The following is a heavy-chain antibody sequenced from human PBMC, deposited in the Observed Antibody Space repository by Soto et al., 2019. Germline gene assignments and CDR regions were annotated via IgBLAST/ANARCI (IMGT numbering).Heavy chain of an antibody. V-gene: IGHV4-30-4*01. D-gene: IGHD5-12*01. CDR2: IYYSGST. Sequence: PSETLSLTCTVSGGSISSGDYYWSWIRQPPGKGLEWIGYIYYSGSTYYNPSLKSRVTISVDTSKNQFSLKLNSVTAADTSVYSCARARHSGYGPYFDYWGQGTLVAVSS. CDR3: ARARHSGYGPYFDY. CDR1: GGSISSGDYY. J-gene: IGHJ4*02.